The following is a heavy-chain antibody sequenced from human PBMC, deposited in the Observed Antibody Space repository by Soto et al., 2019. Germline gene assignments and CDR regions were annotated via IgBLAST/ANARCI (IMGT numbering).Heavy chain of an antibody. CDR2: IYPGDSDT. D-gene: IGHD6-13*01. CDR3: ARQIPPAAAKDYYYGMDV. Sequence: PGESLKISCQGSGYSFTSYWIGWVRQMPGKGLEWMGIIYPGDSDTRYSPSFQGQVTISADKSISTAYLQWSSLKASDTAMYYCARQIPPAAAKDYYYGMDVWGQGTTVTVSS. CDR1: GYSFTSYW. J-gene: IGHJ6*02. V-gene: IGHV5-51*01.